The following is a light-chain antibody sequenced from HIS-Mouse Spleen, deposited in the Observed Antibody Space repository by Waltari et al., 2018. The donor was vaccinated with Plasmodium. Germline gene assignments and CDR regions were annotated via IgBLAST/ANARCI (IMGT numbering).Light chain of an antibody. J-gene: IGLJ2*01. V-gene: IGLV2-8*01. CDR3: SSYAGSNNLV. Sequence: QSALTQPPSASGSPGQSVTISCTGTSSDVGGSNFVSWYQKHPGKAPKLMIYEVSTRPSGVPDRFSGSKSGNTASLTVSGLQAEDEADYYCSSYAGSNNLVFGGGTKLTVL. CDR1: SSDVGGSNF. CDR2: EVS.